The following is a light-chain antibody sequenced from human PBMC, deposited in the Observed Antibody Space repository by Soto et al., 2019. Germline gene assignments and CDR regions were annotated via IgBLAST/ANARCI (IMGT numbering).Light chain of an antibody. Sequence: EIVLTQSPDTLSLSPGERATLSCRASQSVTSNYLAWYQQKPGQAPGLLIYDTSTRASGVPDRFSGSGSGTDFTLTISRLEPEDFAVYYCQQYGSSGTFGQGTKVDIK. CDR2: DTS. J-gene: IGKJ1*01. V-gene: IGKV3-20*01. CDR3: QQYGSSGT. CDR1: QSVTSNY.